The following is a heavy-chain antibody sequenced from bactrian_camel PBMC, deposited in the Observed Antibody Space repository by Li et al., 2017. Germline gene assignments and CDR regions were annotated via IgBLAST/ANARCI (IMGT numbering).Heavy chain of an antibody. CDR3: ATEVVEGAYLFAY. CDR1: TLTLSSYW. J-gene: IGHJ4*01. CDR2: ISGGQKIVP. V-gene: IGHV3S1*01. Sequence: HVQLVESGGGLVQPGGSLRLSCAASTLTLSSYWMYWVRQAPGKGFEWVSFISGGQKIVPYYSETVKGRATISRDNAKNTVSLQLNNLKTEDTAMYYCATEVVEGAYLFAYWGQGTQVTVS. D-gene: IGHD2*01.